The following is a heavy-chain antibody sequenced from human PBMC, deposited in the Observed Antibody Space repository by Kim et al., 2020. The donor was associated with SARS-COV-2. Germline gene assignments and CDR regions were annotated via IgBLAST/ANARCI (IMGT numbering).Heavy chain of an antibody. CDR2: INPNSGGT. CDR3: SRERYGITMVRGVPLYYYYGMDV. CDR1: GYTFTGYY. V-gene: IGHV1-2*05. Sequence: ASVKVSCKASGYTFTGYYMHWVRQAPGQGLEWMGRINPNSGGTHYAQKFQGRVTMTRDTSISTAYMELSRLRSDDTVVYYCSRERYGITMVRGVPLYYYYGMDVWGHGTTVTVSS. D-gene: IGHD3-10*01. J-gene: IGHJ6*02.